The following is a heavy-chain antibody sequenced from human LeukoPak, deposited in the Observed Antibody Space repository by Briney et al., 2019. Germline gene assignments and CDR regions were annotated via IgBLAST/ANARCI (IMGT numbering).Heavy chain of an antibody. Sequence: PGGSLRLSCAASGFTFGNSGMNWVRQAPGKGLEWVSYISWNSGITDFADSVKGRFTISRDNAKNSLYLQMNSLRVEDTAVYYCARGGASRPDYWGQGTLVTVSS. CDR3: ARGGASRPDY. J-gene: IGHJ4*02. CDR2: ISWNSGIT. V-gene: IGHV3-48*01. CDR1: GFTFGNSG.